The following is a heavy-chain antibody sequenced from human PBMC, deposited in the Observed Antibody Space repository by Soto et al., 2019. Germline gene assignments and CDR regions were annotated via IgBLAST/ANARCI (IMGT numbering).Heavy chain of an antibody. Sequence: SETLSLTCAVYGGSFSGYYWSWIRQPPGKGLEWIGEINHSGSTNYNPSLKSRVTISVDTSKNQFSLKLSSVTAADTAVCYCARRLGITIFGVVIIGEVYFDYWGQGTLVTVSS. J-gene: IGHJ4*02. CDR3: ARRLGITIFGVVIIGEVYFDY. V-gene: IGHV4-34*01. CDR2: INHSGST. D-gene: IGHD3-3*01. CDR1: GGSFSGYY.